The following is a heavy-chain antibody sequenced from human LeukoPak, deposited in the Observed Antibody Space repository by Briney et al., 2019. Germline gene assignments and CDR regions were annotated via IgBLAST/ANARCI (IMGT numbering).Heavy chain of an antibody. J-gene: IGHJ4*02. CDR1: GFIFSDYY. CDR3: ARSLWRVAANFFDF. CDR2: IRYDGTTI. V-gene: IGHV3-11*04. Sequence: GGSLRLSCTASGFIFSDYYMSWVRQAPGKEPEWVSYIRYDGTTIDYADSVRGRFTISRDNAKNSLYLQMNSLRHEDTGVYYCARSLWRVAANFFDFWGPGVRVTVSS. D-gene: IGHD1-1*01.